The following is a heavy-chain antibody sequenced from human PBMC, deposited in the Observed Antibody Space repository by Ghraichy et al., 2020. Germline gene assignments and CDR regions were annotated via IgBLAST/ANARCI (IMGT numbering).Heavy chain of an antibody. D-gene: IGHD3-3*01. J-gene: IGHJ5*02. Sequence: GGSLRLSCAASGFTFSSYWMHWVRQAPGKELVWVSRINSDGSSTSYADSVKGRFTISKDNAKNTLYLQMNSLRAEDTAVYYCARGVNTIFGVVTKFDPWGQGTLVTVSS. CDR1: GFTFSSYW. V-gene: IGHV3-74*01. CDR3: ARGVNTIFGVVTKFDP. CDR2: INSDGSST.